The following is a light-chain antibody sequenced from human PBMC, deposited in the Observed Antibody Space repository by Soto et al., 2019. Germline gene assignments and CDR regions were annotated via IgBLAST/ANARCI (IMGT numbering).Light chain of an antibody. CDR3: QQYNSYL. V-gene: IGKV1-5*03. CDR1: QSITRW. CDR2: KAS. J-gene: IGKJ2*01. Sequence: DIQMTQSPSTLSASVGDRVTITCRASQSITRWLDWYQQKPGKAPKLLSYKASSLEIGVPSRFSGSGSGTEFTLTISSLQPDDFATYYCQQYNSYLFGQGTKLEIK.